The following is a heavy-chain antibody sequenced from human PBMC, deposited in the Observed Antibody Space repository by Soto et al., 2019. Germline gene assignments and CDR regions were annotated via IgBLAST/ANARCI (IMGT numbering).Heavy chain of an antibody. CDR3: AKGTTMFTFGRFLVTHRRGVMGLYAFDI. J-gene: IGHJ3*02. Sequence: GVPRRRSWAASGFTRSSYWMSCVLQAPGKGMEWLSAISVRGGGADYADSVTGRFTISRDYSKNTLYLQMISLRAEDTAVYYCAKGTTMFTFGRFLVTHRRGVMGLYAFDIWGQGTRVTVSS. D-gene: IGHD3-16*01. CDR1: GFTRSSYW. CDR2: ISVRGGGA. V-gene: IGHV3-23*01.